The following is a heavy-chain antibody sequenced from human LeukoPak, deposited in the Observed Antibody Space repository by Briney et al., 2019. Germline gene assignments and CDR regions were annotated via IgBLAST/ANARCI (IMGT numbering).Heavy chain of an antibody. CDR1: GFTFSSYA. D-gene: IGHD1-26*01. CDR2: IYSGGTT. V-gene: IGHV3-23*03. J-gene: IGHJ3*02. Sequence: PGGSLRLSCAASGFTFSSYAVSWVRQAPGKGLEWVSIIYSGGTTYYADSVQGRFTISRDNSKNTLYLQLNSLRAEDTAVYYCAKRGDTLQAFDIWGQGTMVTVSS. CDR3: AKRGDTLQAFDI.